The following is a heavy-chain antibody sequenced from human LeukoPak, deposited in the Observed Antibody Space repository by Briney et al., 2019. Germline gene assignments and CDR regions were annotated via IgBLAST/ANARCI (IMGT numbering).Heavy chain of an antibody. Sequence: GGTLRLSCAASGFTFSSYWMSWVRQAPGKGLEWVANIEQDGSEKYYVDSVKGRFTISRDNAKNSLYLQMNSLRAEDTAVYYCARAFYDYFWGSYRYWGQGTLVTVSS. D-gene: IGHD3-16*02. CDR2: IEQDGSEK. J-gene: IGHJ4*02. CDR1: GFTFSSYW. V-gene: IGHV3-7*01. CDR3: ARAFYDYFWGSYRY.